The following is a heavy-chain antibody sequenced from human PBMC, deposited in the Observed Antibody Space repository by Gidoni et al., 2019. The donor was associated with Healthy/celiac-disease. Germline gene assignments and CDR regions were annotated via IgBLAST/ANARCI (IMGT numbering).Heavy chain of an antibody. D-gene: IGHD6-19*01. J-gene: IGHJ4*02. CDR3: ARDLRPYSSGWALDY. CDR2: IWYDGSNK. Sequence: QVQLVESGGGVVQPGRSRRPPGAGSGFTSGSYGMHWVRQAPGKGLEWVAVIWYDGSNKYYADSVKGRFTISRDNSKNTLYLQMNSLRAEDTAVYYCARDLRPYSSGWALDYWGQGTLVTVSS. CDR1: GFTSGSYG. V-gene: IGHV3-33*01.